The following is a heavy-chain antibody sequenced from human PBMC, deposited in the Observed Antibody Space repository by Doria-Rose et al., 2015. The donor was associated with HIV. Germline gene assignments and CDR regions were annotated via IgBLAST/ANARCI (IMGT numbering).Heavy chain of an antibody. Sequence: SGPVLVKPTETLTLTCTVSGVSLSSPGMGVSWIRQPPGKALEWLANMFSDDERSYKTSLKSRLTNSRGTSKSQVVLTMTDMDPVDTATYYCARIKSSRWYHKYYFDFWGQGTLVIVSA. CDR1: GVSLSSPGMG. CDR2: MFSDDER. CDR3: ARIKSSRWYHKYYFDF. J-gene: IGHJ4*02. D-gene: IGHD6-13*01. V-gene: IGHV2-26*01.